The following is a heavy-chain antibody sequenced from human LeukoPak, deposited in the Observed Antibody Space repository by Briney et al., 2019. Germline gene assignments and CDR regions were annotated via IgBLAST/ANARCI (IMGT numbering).Heavy chain of an antibody. D-gene: IGHD5-18*01. Sequence: SQTLSLTCTVSGGPISSGSYYWRWIRQPAGKGLEWIGRIYTSGSTNYNPSLKSRVTISVDTSKNQFSLKLSSVTAADTAVYYCARNGGVDTAMVPVFDYWGQGTLVTVSS. CDR3: ARNGGVDTAMVPVFDY. CDR1: GGPISSGSYY. J-gene: IGHJ4*02. CDR2: IYTSGST. V-gene: IGHV4-61*02.